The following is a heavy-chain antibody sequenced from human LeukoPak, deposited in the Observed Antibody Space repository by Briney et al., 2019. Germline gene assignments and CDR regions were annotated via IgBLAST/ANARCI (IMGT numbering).Heavy chain of an antibody. J-gene: IGHJ5*02. CDR2: IIPIFGTA. CDR3: ARDSPPPITIFGVVIQPHQAGNWFDP. CDR1: GGTFSSYA. V-gene: IGHV1-69*13. Sequence: WASVKVSCKASGGTFSSYAISWVRQAPGQGLEWMGGIIPIFGTANYAQKFQGRVTITADESTSTAYMELSSLRSEDTAVYYCARDSPPPITIFGVVIQPHQAGNWFDPWGQGTLVTVSS. D-gene: IGHD3-3*01.